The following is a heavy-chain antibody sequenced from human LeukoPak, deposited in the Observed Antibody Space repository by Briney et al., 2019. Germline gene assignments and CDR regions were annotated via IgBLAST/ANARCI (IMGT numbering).Heavy chain of an antibody. J-gene: IGHJ4*02. CDR3: ARAGSHYRGTLDY. Sequence: GGSLRLSCVASGFTFSSYEMNWVRQAPGKGLEWVSYISSSVSTIYYADSVKGRFTISRDNAKNSRYLQMNSLRAEDTAVYYCARAGSHYRGTLDYWGQGTLVTVSS. V-gene: IGHV3-48*03. CDR1: GFTFSSYE. CDR2: ISSSVSTI. D-gene: IGHD3-10*01.